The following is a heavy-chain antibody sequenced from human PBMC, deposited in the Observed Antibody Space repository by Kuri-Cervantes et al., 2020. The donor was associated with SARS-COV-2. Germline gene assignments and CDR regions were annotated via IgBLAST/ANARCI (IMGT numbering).Heavy chain of an antibody. D-gene: IGHD2-21*01. Sequence: LSLTCAASGFTFSDYYMSWIRQAPGKGLEWVSYISSSGSTIYYADSVKGRFTISRDNAKNSLYLQMNSLRAEDTAVYYCAREALYCGGDCYSRGLGWFDPWGQGTLVTVSS. CDR2: ISSSGSTI. CDR3: AREALYCGGDCYSRGLGWFDP. CDR1: GFTFSDYY. V-gene: IGHV3-11*04. J-gene: IGHJ5*02.